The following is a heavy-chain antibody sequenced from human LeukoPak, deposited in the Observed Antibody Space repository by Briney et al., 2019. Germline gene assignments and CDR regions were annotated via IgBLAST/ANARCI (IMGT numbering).Heavy chain of an antibody. J-gene: IGHJ4*02. D-gene: IGHD4-17*01. V-gene: IGHV1-69*04. Sequence: VASVKVSCMASGGXFSSYAISWVRQAPGQGLEWMGRIIPILGIANYAQKFQGRVTITADKSTNTAYMELSSLRSEDTAVYYCARASLPTVTSRGDGNFDYWGQGTLVTVSS. CDR2: IIPILGIA. CDR3: ARASLPTVTSRGDGNFDY. CDR1: GGXFSSYA.